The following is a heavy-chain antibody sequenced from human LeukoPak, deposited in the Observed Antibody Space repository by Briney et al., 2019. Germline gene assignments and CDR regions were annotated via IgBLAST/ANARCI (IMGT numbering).Heavy chain of an antibody. J-gene: IGHJ4*02. CDR3: ARSTWLLDK. CDR1: GGSISRSAYY. D-gene: IGHD3-22*01. V-gene: IGHV4-39*07. Sequence: SETLSLTCTVSGGSISRSAYYWGWIRQPPGKGLEWIGTIYYSGSTYYNPSLKSRVTISVDTSKNQFSLKLSSVTAADTAVYYCARSTWLLDKWGQGTLVTVSS. CDR2: IYYSGST.